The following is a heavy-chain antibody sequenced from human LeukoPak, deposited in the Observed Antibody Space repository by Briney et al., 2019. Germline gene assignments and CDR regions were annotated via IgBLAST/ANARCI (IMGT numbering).Heavy chain of an antibody. CDR2: IYYSGST. CDR1: GGSISSGGYY. D-gene: IGHD6-6*01. Sequence: SQTLSLPCTVSGGSISSGGYYWSWIRQHPGKGLEWIGYIYYSGSTYYNPSLKSRVTISVDTSKNQFSLKLSSVTAADTAVYYCARKEYSSSSAVDYWGQGTLVTVSS. CDR3: ARKEYSSSSAVDY. J-gene: IGHJ4*02. V-gene: IGHV4-31*03.